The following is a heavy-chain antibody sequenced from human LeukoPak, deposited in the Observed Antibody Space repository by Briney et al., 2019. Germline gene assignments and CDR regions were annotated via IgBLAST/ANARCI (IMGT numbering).Heavy chain of an antibody. V-gene: IGHV3-23*01. Sequence: GGSLRLSCATSGFIFSSYAMSWVRQAPGRGLEWVSSISGSGGSIYYADSVKGRFAISRDNSKNTLYLPMNSLRAEDTAVYYCAKARGEQNGGSNYWGQGTQVIVSS. CDR1: GFIFSSYA. CDR2: ISGSGGSI. CDR3: AKARGEQNGGSNY. J-gene: IGHJ4*02. D-gene: IGHD2-15*01.